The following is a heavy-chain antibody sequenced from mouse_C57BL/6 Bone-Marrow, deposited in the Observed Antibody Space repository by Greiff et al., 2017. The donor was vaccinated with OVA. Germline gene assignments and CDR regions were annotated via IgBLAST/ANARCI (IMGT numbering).Heavy chain of an antibody. Sequence: EVHLVESGGGLVQPGGSLKLSCAASGFTFSDYYMYWVRQTPEKRLEWVAYISNGGGSTYYPDTVKGRFTISRDNAKNTLYLQMSRLKSEDTAMYYCARHSIYYYGSSYGWYFDVWGTGTTVTVSS. CDR3: ARHSIYYYGSSYGWYFDV. CDR2: ISNGGGST. CDR1: GFTFSDYY. J-gene: IGHJ1*03. V-gene: IGHV5-12*01. D-gene: IGHD1-1*01.